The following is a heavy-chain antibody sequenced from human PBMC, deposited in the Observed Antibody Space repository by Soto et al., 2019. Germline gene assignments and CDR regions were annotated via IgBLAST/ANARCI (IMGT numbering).Heavy chain of an antibody. D-gene: IGHD4-17*01. V-gene: IGHV4-39*01. CDR1: GGSITSSSYY. Sequence: DTLSLTCTVSGGSITSSSYYWGWIRQPPGKGLEWIGGIYYSGRSYYNPSLKSRVTMSVDTSKNQFSLTLNSVTAADAAVYYCARQRTTVVTQAYFDHWGQGTLVTVSS. CDR3: ARQRTTVVTQAYFDH. J-gene: IGHJ4*02. CDR2: IYYSGRS.